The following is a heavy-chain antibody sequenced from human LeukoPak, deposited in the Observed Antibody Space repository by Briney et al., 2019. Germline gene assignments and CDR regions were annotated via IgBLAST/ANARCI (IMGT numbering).Heavy chain of an antibody. D-gene: IGHD2-15*01. J-gene: IGHJ3*02. CDR1: GFTVSSNY. CDR3: ARDSGGWYSNGRYAFDI. Sequence: AGGSLRLSCAASGFTVSSNYMSWVRQAPGKGLEWVSVIYSGGSTYYADSVKGRFTISRDNSKNTLYLQMNSLRAEDTAVYYCARDSGGWYSNGRYAFDIWGQGTMVTVSS. CDR2: IYSGGST. V-gene: IGHV3-53*01.